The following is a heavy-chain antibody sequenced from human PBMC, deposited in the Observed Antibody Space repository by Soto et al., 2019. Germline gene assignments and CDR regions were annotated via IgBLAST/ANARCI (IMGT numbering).Heavy chain of an antibody. CDR1: GFTFSSYA. D-gene: IGHD3-3*01. CDR3: AKSLTIFGVVIDY. CDR2: ISGSGGST. V-gene: IGHV3-23*01. Sequence: HPGGSLRLSCAASGFTFSSYAMSWVRQAPGKGLEWVSAISGSGGSTYYADSVKGRFTISRDNSKNTPYLQMNSLRAEDTAVYYCAKSLTIFGVVIDYWGQGTLVTVSS. J-gene: IGHJ4*02.